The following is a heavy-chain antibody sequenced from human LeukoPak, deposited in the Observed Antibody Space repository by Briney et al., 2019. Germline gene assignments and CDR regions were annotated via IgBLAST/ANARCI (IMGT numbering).Heavy chain of an antibody. D-gene: IGHD3-22*01. V-gene: IGHV1-24*01. Sequence: VASVKVSCKVSGYTLTELSMHWVRQAPGKGLEWMGGFDPEDGETIYAQKFQGRVTMTEDTSTDTAYMELSSLRSEDTAVYYCARVHVPASWTKKTYYYDSWGQGTLVTVSS. CDR2: FDPEDGET. J-gene: IGHJ4*02. CDR1: GYTLTELS. CDR3: ARVHVPASWTKKTYYYDS.